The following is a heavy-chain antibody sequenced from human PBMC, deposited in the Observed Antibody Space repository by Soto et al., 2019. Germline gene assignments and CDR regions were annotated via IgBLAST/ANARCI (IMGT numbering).Heavy chain of an antibody. J-gene: IGHJ6*02. V-gene: IGHV3-30*18. CDR2: ISYDGSNK. D-gene: IGHD6-19*01. CDR3: AKELIAFACTIDYHYYLMDV. Sequence: SGGSLRLSCAASGFTFSSYGMHWVRQAPGKGLEWVAVISYDGSNKYYADSVKGRFTISRDNSKNTLYLQMNSLRAEDTAVYYCAKELIAFACTIDYHYYLMDVWGQGTTVTVSS. CDR1: GFTFSSYG.